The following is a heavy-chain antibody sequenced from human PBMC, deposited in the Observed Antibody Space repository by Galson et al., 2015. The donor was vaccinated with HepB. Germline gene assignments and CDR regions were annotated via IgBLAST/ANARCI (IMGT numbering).Heavy chain of an antibody. D-gene: IGHD3-9*01. Sequence: TLSLTCTVSGDSMDIGRYYWTWVRLHPGKGLEWIGYITHSGNTYYDPSLKSRVAILVDTSKNQFSLQLASVTAADTAAYYCARDRTGSYYYYGLDVWGRGTAVTVSS. V-gene: IGHV4-31*03. CDR2: ITHSGNT. CDR1: GDSMDIGRYY. CDR3: ARDRTGSYYYYGLDV. J-gene: IGHJ6*02.